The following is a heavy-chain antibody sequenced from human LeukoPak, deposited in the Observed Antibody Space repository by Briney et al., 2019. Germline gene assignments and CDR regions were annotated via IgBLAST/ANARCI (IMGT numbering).Heavy chain of an antibody. V-gene: IGHV4-39*01. CDR2: IYYSGST. CDR1: GGSISSSSYY. D-gene: IGHD2-2*01. J-gene: IGHJ5*02. Sequence: SETLSLTCTVSGGSISSSSYYWGWIRQPPGKGLEWIGSIYYSGSTYYNPSLKSRVTISVDTSKNQFSLKLSSVTAADTAVYYCARHEKEGSSIRGGFDPWGQGTLVTVSS. CDR3: ARHEKEGSSIRGGFDP.